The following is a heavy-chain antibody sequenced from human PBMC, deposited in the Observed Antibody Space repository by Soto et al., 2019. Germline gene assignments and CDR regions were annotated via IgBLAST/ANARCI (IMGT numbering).Heavy chain of an antibody. J-gene: IGHJ6*02. Sequence: SETLSLTCTVSGASISSSSFYWAWIHQPPGKGLEWIGCVYYSGSTFYNPSLKSRVTITMYTSKNQFSLKLTSVTAADTGVFYCASERDYAAYPKGGGDYYYGMDVWGRGTTLTVSS. CDR3: ASERDYAAYPKGGGDYYYGMDV. CDR2: VYYSGST. CDR1: GASISSSSFY. V-gene: IGHV4-39*01. D-gene: IGHD4-17*01.